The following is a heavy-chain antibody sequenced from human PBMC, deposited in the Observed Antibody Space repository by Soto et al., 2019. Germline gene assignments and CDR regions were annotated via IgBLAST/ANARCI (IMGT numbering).Heavy chain of an antibody. D-gene: IGHD4-17*01. Sequence: SETLSLTCTVSGGSISSYYWSWIRQPPGKGLEWIGYIYYSGSTNYNPSLKSRVTISVDTSKNQFSLKLSSVTAADTAVYYCARDSMTTVSDYYYYMDVWGKGTTVTAP. CDR3: ARDSMTTVSDYYYYMDV. CDR2: IYYSGST. V-gene: IGHV4-59*01. J-gene: IGHJ6*03. CDR1: GGSISSYY.